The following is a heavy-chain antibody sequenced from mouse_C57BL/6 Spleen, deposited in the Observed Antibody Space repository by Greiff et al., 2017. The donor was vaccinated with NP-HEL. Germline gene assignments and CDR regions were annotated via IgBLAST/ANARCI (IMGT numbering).Heavy chain of an antibody. CDR3: ARGGTGTWAY. Sequence: QVQLQQPGAELVKPGASVKLSCKASGYTFTSYWMHWVKQRPGQGLEWIGMIHPNSGSTNYNEKFKSKATLTVDKSSSTAYMQLSSLTSEDSAVYYCARGGTGTWAYWGQGTLVTVSA. J-gene: IGHJ3*01. D-gene: IGHD4-1*01. V-gene: IGHV1-64*01. CDR2: IHPNSGST. CDR1: GYTFTSYW.